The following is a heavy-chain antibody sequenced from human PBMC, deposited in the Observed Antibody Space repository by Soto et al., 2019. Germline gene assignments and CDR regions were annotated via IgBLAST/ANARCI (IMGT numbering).Heavy chain of an antibody. Sequence: QVQLQESGPGLVKPSETLSLTCTVSGGSISNYYWSWIRQPPGKGLQWIGYIYYSGRTNYNPSLESRVTMSVDTSKNQFSLNLSSVTAADTAVYYCARGGRSVYYYYMAVWGTGTTVTVSS. J-gene: IGHJ6*03. CDR3: ARGGRSVYYYYMAV. CDR2: IYYSGRT. CDR1: GGSISNYY. V-gene: IGHV4-59*01.